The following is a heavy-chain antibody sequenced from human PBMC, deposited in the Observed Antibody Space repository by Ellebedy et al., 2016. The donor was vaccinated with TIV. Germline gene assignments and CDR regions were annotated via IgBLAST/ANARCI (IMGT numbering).Heavy chain of an antibody. V-gene: IGHV1-69*06. D-gene: IGHD3-10*01. CDR3: ARTRSMVRGVFGY. J-gene: IGHJ4*02. CDR1: GGTFSSYA. CDR2: IIPIFGTA. Sequence: SVKVSXKASGGTFSSYAISWVRQAPGQGLEWMGGIIPIFGTANYAQKFQGRVTITADKSTSTAYMELSSLRSEDTAVYYCARTRSMVRGVFGYWGQGTLVTVSS.